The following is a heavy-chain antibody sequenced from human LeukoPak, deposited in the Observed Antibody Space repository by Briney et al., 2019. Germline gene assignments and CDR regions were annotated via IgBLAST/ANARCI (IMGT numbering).Heavy chain of an antibody. CDR3: ARVTGSVFAPNCSSTSCYTEGYNWFDP. CDR1: GFTFSDYY. D-gene: IGHD2-2*02. J-gene: IGHJ5*02. Sequence: GGSLRLSCAASGFTFSDYYMSWIRQAPGKGLEWVSYISSSGSTIYYADSVKGRFTISRDNAKNSLYLQMNSLRAEDTAVYYCARVTGSVFAPNCSSTSCYTEGYNWFDPWGQGTLVTVSS. CDR2: ISSSGSTI. V-gene: IGHV3-11*01.